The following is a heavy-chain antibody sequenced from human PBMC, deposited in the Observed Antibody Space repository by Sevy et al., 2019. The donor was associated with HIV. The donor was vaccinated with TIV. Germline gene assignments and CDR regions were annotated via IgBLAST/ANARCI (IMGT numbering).Heavy chain of an antibody. CDR1: GFHFNYHD. J-gene: IGHJ4*02. V-gene: IGHV3-21*06. CDR2: ISSNSKYL. CDR3: ARETGAAYYSDTSGFDY. D-gene: IGHD3-22*01. Sequence: GGSLRLSCATSGFHFNYHDMHWVRQAPGKGLEWVSSISSNSKYLYYADSVKGRFTVSRDNAMSSLFLQLSDLRAGDTAVYYCARETGAAYYSDTSGFDYWGQRTLVTVSS.